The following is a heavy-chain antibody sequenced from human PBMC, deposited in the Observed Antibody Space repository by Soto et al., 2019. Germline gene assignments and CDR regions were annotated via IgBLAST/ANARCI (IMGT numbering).Heavy chain of an antibody. CDR1: GFTLSTYW. D-gene: IGHD2-2*02. Sequence: GGSLRLSCAASGFTLSTYWMSWVRQAPGKGLEWVANIHQDGSEKDYVDSVKGRFTISRDNAKNSLYLQMNSLRAEDTAVYYCARDKGWGCSSSGCYTYYFDYWGQGTLVTVSS. CDR3: ARDKGWGCSSSGCYTYYFDY. CDR2: IHQDGSEK. V-gene: IGHV3-7*01. J-gene: IGHJ4*02.